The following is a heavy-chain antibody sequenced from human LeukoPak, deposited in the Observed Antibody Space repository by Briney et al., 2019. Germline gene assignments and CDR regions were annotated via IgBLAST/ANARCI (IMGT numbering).Heavy chain of an antibody. CDR3: ARILGAFDI. CDR1: GDSIGSFY. V-gene: IGHV4-59*08. CDR2: ISYSGDT. D-gene: IGHD7-27*01. Sequence: PSETLSLTCTVSGDSIGSFYWSWLRQPPGKGLEWIGHISYSGDTNYNPSLKSRVSLSVDTSKNQFSLRLTSVTAADTAVYYCARILGAFDIWGQGTMVTVSS. J-gene: IGHJ3*02.